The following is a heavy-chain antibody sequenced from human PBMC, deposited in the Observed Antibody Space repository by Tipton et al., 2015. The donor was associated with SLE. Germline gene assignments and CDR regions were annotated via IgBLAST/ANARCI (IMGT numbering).Heavy chain of an antibody. D-gene: IGHD3-10*01. CDR2: INHSGST. CDR1: GGSFSGYY. CDR3: ARQPYYYGSGSSNWFDP. V-gene: IGHV4-34*01. Sequence: TLSLTCAVYGGSFSGYYWSWIRQPPGKGLEWIGEINHSGSTNYNPSLKSRVTISVDTSKNQFSLKLSSVTAADTAVYYCARQPYYYGSGSSNWFDPWGQGTLVTVSS. J-gene: IGHJ5*02.